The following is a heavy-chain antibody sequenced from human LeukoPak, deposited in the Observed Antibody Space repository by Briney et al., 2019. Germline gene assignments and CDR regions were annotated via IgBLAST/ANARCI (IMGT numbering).Heavy chain of an antibody. Sequence: SETLSLTCTVSGGSIRSSYYYWGWIRQPPGKGLEWIGSIYDSGSTYYNPSLKSRVTISVDTSKNQFSLKLSSVTAADTAVYYCARDQGYYDFWSGYSNWFDPWGQGTLVTVSS. CDR2: IYDSGST. D-gene: IGHD3-3*01. CDR1: GGSIRSSYYY. J-gene: IGHJ5*02. V-gene: IGHV4-39*07. CDR3: ARDQGYYDFWSGYSNWFDP.